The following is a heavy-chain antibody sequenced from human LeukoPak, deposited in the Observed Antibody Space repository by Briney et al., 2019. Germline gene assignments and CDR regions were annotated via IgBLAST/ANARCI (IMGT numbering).Heavy chain of an antibody. D-gene: IGHD3-22*01. CDR1: GFTFSSYA. V-gene: IGHV3-23*01. CDR2: ISGSGVST. Sequence: GGSLRLSCAGSGFTFSSYAMNRVRQAPGKGLEWVSGISGSGVSTNHADSVKGRFTISRDNSKNTLYLQMNSLRAEDTAVYYCAKNGILYYYDSSAYYFDYWGQGTLVTVSS. J-gene: IGHJ4*02. CDR3: AKNGILYYYDSSAYYFDY.